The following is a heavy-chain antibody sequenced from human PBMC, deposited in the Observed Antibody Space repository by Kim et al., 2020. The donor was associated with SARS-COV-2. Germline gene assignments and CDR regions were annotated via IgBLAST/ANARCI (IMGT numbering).Heavy chain of an antibody. CDR2: IKTGDGNT. Sequence: ASVKVSCKASGYSFTSHAMHWVRQAPGQRLEWMGWIKTGDGNTKYSQNFQGRVTLTRDASATTVYMELSSLTSEDTAVYYFSKTGSSPPGYWFDTWGQGT. CDR1: GYSFTSHA. J-gene: IGHJ5*02. CDR3: SKTGSSPPGYWFDT. V-gene: IGHV1-3*04. D-gene: IGHD6-6*01.